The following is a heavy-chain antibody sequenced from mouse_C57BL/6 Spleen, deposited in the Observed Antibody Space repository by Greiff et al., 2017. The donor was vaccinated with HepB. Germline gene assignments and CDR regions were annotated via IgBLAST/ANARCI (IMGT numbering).Heavy chain of an antibody. D-gene: IGHD2-4*01. CDR2: IWSGGST. CDR3: ASHDYDLFYAMDY. Sequence: QVQLKESGPGLVQPSQSLSITCTVSGFSLTSYGVHWVRQSPGKGLEWLGVIWSGGSTDYNAAFISRLSISKDNSKSQVFFKMNSLQADDTAIYYCASHDYDLFYAMDYWGQGTSVTVSS. CDR1: GFSLTSYG. J-gene: IGHJ4*01. V-gene: IGHV2-2*01.